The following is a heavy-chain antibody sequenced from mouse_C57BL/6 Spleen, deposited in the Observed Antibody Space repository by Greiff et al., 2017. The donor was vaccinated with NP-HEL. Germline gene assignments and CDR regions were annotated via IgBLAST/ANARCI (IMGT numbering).Heavy chain of an antibody. D-gene: IGHD2-4*01. CDR2: ISDGGSYT. V-gene: IGHV5-4*03. CDR3: ARGYDSKYYYAMDY. J-gene: IGHJ4*01. Sequence: EVKVVESGGGLVKPGGSLKLSCAASGFTFSSYAMSWVRQTPEKRLEWVATISDGGSYTYYPDNVKGRFTISRDNAKNNLYLQMSHLKSEDTAMYYCARGYDSKYYYAMDYWGQGTSVTVSS. CDR1: GFTFSSYA.